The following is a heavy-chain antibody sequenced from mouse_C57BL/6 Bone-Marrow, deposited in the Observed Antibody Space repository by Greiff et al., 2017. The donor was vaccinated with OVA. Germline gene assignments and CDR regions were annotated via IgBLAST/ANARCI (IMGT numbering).Heavy chain of an antibody. CDR1: GYTFTSYT. CDR3: ARYYYSREQGIYAMDY. CDR2: INPSSGYT. Sequence: QVQLKQSGAELARPGASVKMSCKASGYTFTSYTMHWVKQRPGKGLEWIGYINPSSGYTKYNQKFKDKATLTADKSSSTAYMQLSSLTSEDSAVYYCARYYYSREQGIYAMDYWGQGTSVTVSS. D-gene: IGHD1-1*01. V-gene: IGHV1-4*01. J-gene: IGHJ4*01.